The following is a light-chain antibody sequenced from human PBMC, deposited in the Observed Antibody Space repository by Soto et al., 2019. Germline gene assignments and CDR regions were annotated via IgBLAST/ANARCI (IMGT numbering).Light chain of an antibody. CDR2: GAS. V-gene: IGKV3-20*01. CDR1: QSFSSSY. Sequence: EIVLTHSPGTLSLSPGERATLSCRASQSFSSSYLAWYQQKPGQAPRLLIYGASSRATGIPDRFSGSGSGTDFTLTISRLEPEDFAVYYCQQYGASITFGQGTRLEI. J-gene: IGKJ5*01. CDR3: QQYGASIT.